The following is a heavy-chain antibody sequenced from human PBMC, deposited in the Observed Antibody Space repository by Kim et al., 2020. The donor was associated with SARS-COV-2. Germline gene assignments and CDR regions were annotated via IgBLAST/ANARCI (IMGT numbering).Heavy chain of an antibody. J-gene: IGHJ2*01. V-gene: IGHV3-9*01. Sequence: GGSLRLSCAASGFTFDDYAMHWVRQAPGKGLEWVSGISWNSGSIGYADSVKGRFTISRDNAKNSLYLQMNSLRAEDTALYYCAKDAGSSSGWSLFYWYFDLWGRGTLVTVSS. CDR1: GFTFDDYA. CDR2: ISWNSGSI. CDR3: AKDAGSSSGWSLFYWYFDL. D-gene: IGHD6-19*01.